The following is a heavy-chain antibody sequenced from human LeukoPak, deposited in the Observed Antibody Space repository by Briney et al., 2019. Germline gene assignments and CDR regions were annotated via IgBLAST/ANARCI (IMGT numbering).Heavy chain of an antibody. CDR2: IYTSGST. J-gene: IGHJ4*02. Sequence: SETLSLTCTVSGGSISSYYWSWIRQPAGKGLEWIGRIYTSGSTNYNPSLKSRVTMSVDTSKNQFSLKLSSVTAADTAVYYCARNIIAAAVNLFDYWGQGTLVTVSS. V-gene: IGHV4-4*07. CDR3: ARNIIAAAVNLFDY. CDR1: GGSISSYY. D-gene: IGHD6-13*01.